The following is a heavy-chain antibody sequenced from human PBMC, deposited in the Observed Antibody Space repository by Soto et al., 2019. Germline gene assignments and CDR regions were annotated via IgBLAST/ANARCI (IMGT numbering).Heavy chain of an antibody. Sequence: QVQLVQSGAEVKKPGSSVKVSCKASGGTFSNYPISWVRQAPGQGLEWMGGIIPIFGTVNDAQKFQGRVTITADESKSTAYMERSSMRAEDTAVYYCARGNHRWRQLRYFDLWGRGTLVTVSS. CDR3: ARGNHRWRQLRYFDL. CDR2: IIPIFGTV. CDR1: GGTFSNYP. J-gene: IGHJ2*01. D-gene: IGHD5-12*01. V-gene: IGHV1-69*12.